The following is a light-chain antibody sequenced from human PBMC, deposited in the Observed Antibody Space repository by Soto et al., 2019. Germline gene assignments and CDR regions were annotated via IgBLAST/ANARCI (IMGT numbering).Light chain of an antibody. CDR3: HHYDNSPPFP. J-gene: IGKJ3*01. CDR1: QTINNRY. Sequence: EIVLTQSPGTLSLSPGERAILSCRASQTINNRYLAWYQQMPGRAPRLLIHGASSRAAGILDRFSGSGSGTDFTLTINRLEPEDFAVYYCHHYDNSPPFPFGPGTTVDF. CDR2: GAS. V-gene: IGKV3-20*01.